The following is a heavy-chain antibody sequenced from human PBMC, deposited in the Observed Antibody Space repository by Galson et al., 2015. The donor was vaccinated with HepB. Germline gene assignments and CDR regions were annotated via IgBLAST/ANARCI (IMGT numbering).Heavy chain of an antibody. CDR1: GFTFSSYA. J-gene: IGHJ4*02. CDR3: AKNGGDSEYYYFDY. D-gene: IGHD2-21*01. CDR2: ISYDGSDK. Sequence: SLRLSCAASGFTFSSYAMSWVRQAPGKGLEWMAVISYDGSDKYYADSVKGRFTISRDNSKNTLYLQMNSLRAEDTAVYYCAKNGGDSEYYYFDYWGQGTLVTVSS. V-gene: IGHV3-30*18.